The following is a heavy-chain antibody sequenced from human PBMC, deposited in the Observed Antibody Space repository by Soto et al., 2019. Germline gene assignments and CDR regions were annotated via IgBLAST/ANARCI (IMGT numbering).Heavy chain of an antibody. J-gene: IGHJ4*02. CDR3: ARHGYNYGGGYFYY. D-gene: IGHD5-18*01. CDR2: IYSGGST. Sequence: GGSLRLSCAASGFTVSSNYMSWVRQAPGKGLEWVSVIYSGGSTYYADSVKGRFTISRDNSKNTLYLQMNSLRAEDTAVYYCARHGYNYGGGYFYYWGQGTLVTVSS. V-gene: IGHV3-66*04. CDR1: GFTVSSNY.